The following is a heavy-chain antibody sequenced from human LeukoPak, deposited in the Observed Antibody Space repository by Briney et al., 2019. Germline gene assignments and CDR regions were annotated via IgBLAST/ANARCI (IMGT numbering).Heavy chain of an antibody. CDR3: TRGRSGANPNALDI. Sequence: PGGSLRLSCAASGFTFRSNWMHWVRQAPGKGLVWVSRTRPDGSGSNYADSVKGRFTISGDNAKNTLYLQMNGLRAEDTAIYYCTRGRSGANPNALDIWGQGTMVTVSS. D-gene: IGHD3-10*01. CDR1: GFTFRSNW. V-gene: IGHV3-74*01. CDR2: TRPDGSGS. J-gene: IGHJ3*02.